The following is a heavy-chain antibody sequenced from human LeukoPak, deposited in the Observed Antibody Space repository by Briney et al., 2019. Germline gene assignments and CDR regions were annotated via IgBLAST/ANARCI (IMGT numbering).Heavy chain of an antibody. CDR3: ASLAVAGTDQFDS. CDR2: FDPEDGET. D-gene: IGHD6-19*01. Sequence: AASVKVSCKVSGYTLTELSMHWVRQAPGKGLEWMGGFDPEDGETIYAQKFQGRVTMTEDTSTDTAYMELSSLRSDDTAVYYCASLAVAGTDQFDSWGQGTLVTVSS. J-gene: IGHJ4*02. V-gene: IGHV1-24*01. CDR1: GYTLTELS.